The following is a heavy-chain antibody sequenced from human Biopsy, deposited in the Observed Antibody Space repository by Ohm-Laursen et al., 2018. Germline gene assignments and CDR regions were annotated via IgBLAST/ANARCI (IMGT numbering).Heavy chain of an antibody. CDR2: ISETSSHI. V-gene: IGHV3-21*01. J-gene: IGHJ6*02. D-gene: IGHD6-6*01. Sequence: GSLSLSCTASGFSVSSYDMNWVRQAPGKGLEWISYISETSSHIYDADSVRGRFTVARAIAKNSLYLQLNSLRVEDTAVYYCARDSSRRAREGGMDVWGQGTTVTVSS. CDR1: GFSVSSYD. CDR3: ARDSSRRAREGGMDV.